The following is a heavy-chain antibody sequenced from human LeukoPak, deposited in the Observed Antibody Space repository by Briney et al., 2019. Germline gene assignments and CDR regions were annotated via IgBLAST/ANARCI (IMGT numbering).Heavy chain of an antibody. CDR3: ARGGQWLRFIKRGQFDY. CDR1: GYSISSGYY. CDR2: IYYSGST. V-gene: IGHV4-38-2*02. J-gene: IGHJ4*02. D-gene: IGHD5-12*01. Sequence: SETLSLTCTVSGYSISSGYYWGWIRQPPGKGLEWIGSIYYSGSTYYNPSLKSRVTISVDTSKNHFSLKLSSVTAANTAVYYCARGGQWLRFIKRGQFDYWGQGTLVTVSS.